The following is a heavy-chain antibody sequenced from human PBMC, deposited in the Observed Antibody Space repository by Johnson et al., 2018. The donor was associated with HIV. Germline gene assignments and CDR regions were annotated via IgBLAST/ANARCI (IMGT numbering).Heavy chain of an antibody. Sequence: VQLLESGGGLVKPGGSLRLSCAASGFTVSSNYMSWVRQAPGNGLEWVSVIYSGGSTYYADSVQGRFTISRDNSKNTLYLQMNSLRAEDTAVYYCAGDNWNDRWAFDIWGQGTMVTVSS. V-gene: IGHV3-66*02. CDR1: GFTVSSNY. D-gene: IGHD1-20*01. CDR2: IYSGGST. J-gene: IGHJ3*02. CDR3: AGDNWNDRWAFDI.